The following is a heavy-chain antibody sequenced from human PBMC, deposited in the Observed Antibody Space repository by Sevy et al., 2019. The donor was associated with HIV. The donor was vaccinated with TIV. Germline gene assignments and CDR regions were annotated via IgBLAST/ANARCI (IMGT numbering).Heavy chain of an antibody. CDR3: ANTASGSYYVGRRDYYYYMDV. J-gene: IGHJ6*03. D-gene: IGHD1-26*01. CDR2: ISGSGGST. Sequence: GGSLRLSCAASGFTFSSYAMSWVRQAPGKGLEWVSAISGSGGSTYYADSVKGRFIISRDNSKNTLYLQMNSLRAEDTAVYYCANTASGSYYVGRRDYYYYMDVWGKGTTVTVSS. CDR1: GFTFSSYA. V-gene: IGHV3-23*01.